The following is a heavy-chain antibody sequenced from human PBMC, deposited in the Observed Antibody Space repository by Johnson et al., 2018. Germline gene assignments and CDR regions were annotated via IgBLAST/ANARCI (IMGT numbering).Heavy chain of an antibody. CDR1: GFTFSSYG. J-gene: IGHJ6*02. CDR2: IWYDGSNK. V-gene: IGHV3-33*01. D-gene: IGHD1-26*01. Sequence: QVQLVQSGGGVVQPGRSXRLSCAASGFTFSSYGMHWVRQAPGKGLEWVAVIWYDGSNKYYEDSVKGRFTISRDNSKTARYLQMNSLRAEDTAWYYCARGDGSYCCNGMDVWGQGTTVTVSS. CDR3: ARGDGSYCCNGMDV.